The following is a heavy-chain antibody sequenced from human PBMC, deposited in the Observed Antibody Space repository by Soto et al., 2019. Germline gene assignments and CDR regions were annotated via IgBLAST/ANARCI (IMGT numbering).Heavy chain of an antibody. CDR2: IYWDDDE. CDR3: AHSRNLITEDAQVGDFDS. J-gene: IGHJ4*02. V-gene: IGHV2-5*02. CDR1: GFSLTTDGEG. D-gene: IGHD3-10*01. Sequence: QITLKESGPPLVNPTQTLTLTCSFSGFSLTTDGEGVGWVRQTPGEALEWLALIYWDDDERYSPSPKTRLTITQDTTKHQVVLIMTNMAPMDTATYYCAHSRNLITEDAQVGDFDSWGQGTLVTVSS.